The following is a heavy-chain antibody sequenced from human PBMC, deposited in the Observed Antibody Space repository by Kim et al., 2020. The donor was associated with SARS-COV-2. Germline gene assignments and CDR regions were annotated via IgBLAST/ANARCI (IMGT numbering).Heavy chain of an antibody. CDR1: GGTFSSYA. J-gene: IGHJ6*02. D-gene: IGHD2-2*01. CDR2: IIPIFGTA. Sequence: SVKVSCKASGGTFSSYAISWVRQAPGQGLEWMGGIIPIFGTANYAQKFQGRVTITADESTSTAYMELSSLRSEDTAVYYCAREMVYCSSTSCYGYYYYGMDVWGQGTTVTVSS. V-gene: IGHV1-69*13. CDR3: AREMVYCSSTSCYGYYYYGMDV.